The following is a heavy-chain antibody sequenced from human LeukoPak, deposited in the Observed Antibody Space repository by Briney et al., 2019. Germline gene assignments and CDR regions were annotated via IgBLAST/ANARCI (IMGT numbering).Heavy chain of an antibody. J-gene: IGHJ4*02. CDR1: GFTFSNYD. D-gene: IGHD1-1*01. CDR3: AKDRTKPEY. V-gene: IGHV3-23*01. Sequence: GGSLRLSCAASGFTFSNYDMSWVRQAPGKGLEWVSAISGSGGSTYYADSVKGRFIISRDNSKNTLYLQMNSLRAEDTAVYYCAKDRTKPEYWGQGTLVTVSS. CDR2: ISGSGGST.